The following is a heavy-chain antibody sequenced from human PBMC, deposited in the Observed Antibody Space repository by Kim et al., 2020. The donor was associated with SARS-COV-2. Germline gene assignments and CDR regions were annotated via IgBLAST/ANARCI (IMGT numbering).Heavy chain of an antibody. D-gene: IGHD3-9*01. Sequence: TSYSDSLTGRFTITKDNAKNTLYLQMTSLIAEDTAVYYCARTIPSYYGMDCWGQGATVTVSS. J-gene: IGHJ6*02. CDR2: T. CDR3: ARTIPSYYGMDC. V-gene: IGHV3-74*01.